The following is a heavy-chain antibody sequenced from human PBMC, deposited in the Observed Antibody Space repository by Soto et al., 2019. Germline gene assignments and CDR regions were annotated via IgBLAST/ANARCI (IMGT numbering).Heavy chain of an antibody. CDR2: IRTHNGYT. J-gene: IGHJ4*02. CDR3: ARDRQFAL. V-gene: IGHV1-18*01. Sequence: QVQLMQSGAEVKKPGASVKVSCKASGYNFTRYGVSWARQAPGQGLEWMGWIRTHNGYTNYAETLQGRVTMTTDTSTDTVYMDLVSLRYDDTAVYYCARDRQFALCGQGTLVTVSS. CDR1: GYNFTRYG.